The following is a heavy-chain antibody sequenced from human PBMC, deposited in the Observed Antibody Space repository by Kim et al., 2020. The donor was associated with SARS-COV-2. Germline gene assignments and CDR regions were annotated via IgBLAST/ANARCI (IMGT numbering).Heavy chain of an antibody. CDR2: INHSGST. Sequence: SETLSLTCAVYGGSFSGYYWSWIRQPPGKGLEWIGEINHSGSTNYNPSLKSRVTISVDTSKNQFSLKLSSVTAADTAVYYCARARRGRYSSSWMFDPWG. J-gene: IGHJ5*02. D-gene: IGHD6-13*01. CDR1: GGSFSGYY. V-gene: IGHV4-34*01. CDR3: ARARRGRYSSSWMFDP.